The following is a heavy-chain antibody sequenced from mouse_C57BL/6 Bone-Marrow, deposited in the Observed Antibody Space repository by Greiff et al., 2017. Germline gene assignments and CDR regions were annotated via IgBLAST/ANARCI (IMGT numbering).Heavy chain of an antibody. J-gene: IGHJ3*01. Sequence: VQLVESGAELAKPGASVKLSCKASGYTFTSYWMHWVKQRPGQGLEWIRYINPSSGYTKYNQKFKDKATLTADKSSSTAYMQLSSLTYEDSAVYYCAGLRRWFAYWGQGTLVTVSA. V-gene: IGHV1-7*01. CDR1: GYTFTSYW. CDR3: AGLRRWFAY. CDR2: INPSSGYT. D-gene: IGHD2-4*01.